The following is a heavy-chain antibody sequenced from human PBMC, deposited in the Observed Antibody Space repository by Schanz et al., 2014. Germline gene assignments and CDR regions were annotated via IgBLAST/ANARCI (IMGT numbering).Heavy chain of an antibody. CDR2: ISDSGSST. V-gene: IGHV3-23*01. CDR3: ARTNIAARRSRGDYYYYGMDV. CDR1: GFTFSSYA. Sequence: EVQVLESGGGLVQPGGSLRLSCAASGFTFSSYAMSWVRQAPGKGLEWVSTISDSGSSTYYADSVKGRFTISRDKSKNTLYLQMNSLRAEDSAVYYCARTNIAARRSRGDYYYYGMDVWGQGTTVTVSS. D-gene: IGHD6-6*01. J-gene: IGHJ6*02.